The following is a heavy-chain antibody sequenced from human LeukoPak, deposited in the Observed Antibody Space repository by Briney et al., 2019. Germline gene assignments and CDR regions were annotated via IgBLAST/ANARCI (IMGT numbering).Heavy chain of an antibody. CDR2: ISGSGDST. V-gene: IGHV3-23*01. J-gene: IGHJ4*02. CDR3: CFGYGGNSEDF. D-gene: IGHD4-23*01. CDR1: GFTFSSYA. Sequence: GGSLRLSCAASGFTFSSYAMSWVRQAPGKGLEWVSAISGSGDSTFYAGSVKGRFTISRDNSKNTLYLQMNSLKTDDTAVYYCCFGYGGNSEDFWGQGTLVTVSS.